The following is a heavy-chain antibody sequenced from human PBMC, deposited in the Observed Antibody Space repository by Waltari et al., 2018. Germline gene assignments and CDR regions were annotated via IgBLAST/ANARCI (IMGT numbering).Heavy chain of an antibody. CDR2: IYHSGST. V-gene: IGHV4-38-2*01. CDR1: GYSISSGYY. D-gene: IGHD5-12*01. Sequence: QVQLQESGPGLVKPSETLSLTCAVSGYSISSGYYWGWIRQPPGKGLEWIGSIYHSGSTYYNPSRKSRVTISVDTSKNQFSLKLSSVTAADTAVYYCARSSDSGYPAWLTSWGQGTLVTVSS. J-gene: IGHJ5*02. CDR3: ARSSDSGYPAWLTS.